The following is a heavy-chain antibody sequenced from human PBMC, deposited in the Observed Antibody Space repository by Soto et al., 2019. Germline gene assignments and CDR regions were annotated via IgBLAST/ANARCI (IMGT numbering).Heavy chain of an antibody. J-gene: IGHJ4*02. D-gene: IGHD3-10*01. Sequence: GGSLRLSCAASGFTFSSYAMSWVRQAPGKGLEWVSAISGSGGSTYYADSVKGRFTISRDNSKNTLYLQMNSLRAEDTAVYYCSKYKGGYYYGSGSYYFDYWGQGTLVTVSS. CDR3: SKYKGGYYYGSGSYYFDY. CDR2: ISGSGGST. CDR1: GFTFSSYA. V-gene: IGHV3-23*01.